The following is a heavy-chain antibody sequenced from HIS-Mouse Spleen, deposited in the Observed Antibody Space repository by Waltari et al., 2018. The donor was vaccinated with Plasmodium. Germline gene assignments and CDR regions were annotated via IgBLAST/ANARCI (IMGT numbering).Heavy chain of an antibody. CDR3: ASSWYWYFDL. CDR2: IKQDGSEK. D-gene: IGHD6-13*01. Sequence: EVQLVESGGGLVQPGGSLRLSCAASGFTFSSYWMSWVRQAPGKGLGWVANIKQDGSEKDYVDSVKGRFTISGDNAKNSLYLQMNVLRAEDTAVYYCASSWYWYFDLWGRGTLVTVSS. V-gene: IGHV3-7*01. J-gene: IGHJ2*01. CDR1: GFTFSSYW.